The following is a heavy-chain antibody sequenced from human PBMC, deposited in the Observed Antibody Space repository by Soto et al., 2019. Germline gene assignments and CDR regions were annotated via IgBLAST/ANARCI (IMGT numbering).Heavy chain of an antibody. V-gene: IGHV3-11*01. D-gene: IGHD3-22*01. Sequence: PGGSLRLSCAASGFTFSDYYMSWIRQAPGEGLEWVSYISSSDSIIYYADSVKGRLTISRDNAKNSLYLQMNSLRAEDTAVYYCARDLGYYDSSGYFDYWGQGTLVTVSS. CDR1: GFTFSDYY. CDR3: ARDLGYYDSSGYFDY. CDR2: ISSSDSII. J-gene: IGHJ4*02.